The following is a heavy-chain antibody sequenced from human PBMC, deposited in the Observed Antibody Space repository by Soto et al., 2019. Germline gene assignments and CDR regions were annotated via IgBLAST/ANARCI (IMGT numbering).Heavy chain of an antibody. J-gene: IGHJ4*02. CDR1: GYTFTRNA. CDR3: ARSDYDYYNFDY. CDR2: IKAGNGDT. D-gene: IGHD3-16*01. V-gene: IGHV1-3*01. Sequence: ASVKVSCKASGYTFTRNAIHWVRQAPGQRLEWIGRIKAGNGDTKYSQKFQDRVTITRDTSASAAYMELSTLGSEDTSVYYCARSDYDYYNFDYWGQGTLVTVSS.